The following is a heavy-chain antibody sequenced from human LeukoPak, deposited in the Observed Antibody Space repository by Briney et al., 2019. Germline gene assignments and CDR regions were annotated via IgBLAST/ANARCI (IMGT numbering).Heavy chain of an antibody. J-gene: IGHJ4*02. CDR2: ISFDGRDK. V-gene: IGHV3-30*04. Sequence: PGGSLRLSCEASGFTLNSYIMHWVRQAPGKGLEWVALISFDGRDKQYADSVKGRFTISRDNSKNTLYLQMNSLRAEDTAVYYCAKDRRAGSYDYWGQGTLVTVSS. CDR1: GFTLNSYI. D-gene: IGHD3-10*01. CDR3: AKDRRAGSYDY.